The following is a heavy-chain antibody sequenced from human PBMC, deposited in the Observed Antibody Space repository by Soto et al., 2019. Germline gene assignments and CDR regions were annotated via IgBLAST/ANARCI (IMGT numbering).Heavy chain of an antibody. CDR2: IYYSGST. D-gene: IGHD3-22*01. Sequence: SETLSLTCTVSGVSISSYYWSWIRQPPGKGLEWIGYIYYSGSTNYNPSLKSRVTISVDTSKNQFSLKLSSVTAADTAVYYCARDYYDSSGRYYFDYWGQGTLVTVSS. CDR1: GVSISSYY. CDR3: ARDYYDSSGRYYFDY. J-gene: IGHJ4*02. V-gene: IGHV4-59*01.